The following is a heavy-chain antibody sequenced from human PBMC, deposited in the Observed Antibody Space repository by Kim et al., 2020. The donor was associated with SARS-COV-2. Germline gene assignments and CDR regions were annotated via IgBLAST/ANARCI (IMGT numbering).Heavy chain of an antibody. Sequence: ASVKVSCKASGYTFSKNDITWVRQAPGQGLEWMAWISVYNGNTNYAQKFQGRLTMTIDTSTGTAYMELRSLRSDDTALYYCARAVGWTYDIYYHGMDFWGQGTTVTVSS. V-gene: IGHV1-18*01. CDR1: GYTFSKND. CDR3: ARAVGWTYDIYYHGMDF. J-gene: IGHJ6*02. D-gene: IGHD1-7*01. CDR2: ISVYNGNT.